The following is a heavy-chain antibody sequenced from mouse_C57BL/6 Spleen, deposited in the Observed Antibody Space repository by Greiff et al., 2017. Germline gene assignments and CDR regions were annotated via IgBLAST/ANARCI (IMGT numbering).Heavy chain of an antibody. CDR3: ARWGSSHWYFDV. V-gene: IGHV1-80*01. D-gene: IGHD1-1*01. CDR2: IYPGDGDT. Sequence: VQLQQSGAELVKPGASVKISCKASGYAFSSYWMNWVKQRPGKGLEWIGQIYPGDGDTNYNGKFKGKATLTADKSSSTAYMQLSSLTSEDSAVYFGARWGSSHWYFDVWGTGTTVTVSS. J-gene: IGHJ1*03. CDR1: GYAFSSYW.